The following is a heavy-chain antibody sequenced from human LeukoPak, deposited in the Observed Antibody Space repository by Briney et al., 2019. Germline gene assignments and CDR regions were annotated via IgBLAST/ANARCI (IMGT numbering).Heavy chain of an antibody. CDR3: ASGSLRFGEY. J-gene: IGHJ3*01. CDR1: SGSISTNNFY. Sequence: SETLSLTCTVSSGSISTNNFYWGWVRQPPGKALEWIGNIFYSGSTYYSTSLKSRVTISLDTSRNQFSLKLSSVTAADTAVYYCASGSLRFGEYWGQGTMVTVSS. CDR2: IFYSGST. V-gene: IGHV4-39*07. D-gene: IGHD3-10*01.